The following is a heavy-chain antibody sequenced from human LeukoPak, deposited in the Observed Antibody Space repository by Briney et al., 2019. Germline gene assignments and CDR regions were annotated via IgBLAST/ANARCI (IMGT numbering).Heavy chain of an antibody. Sequence: GGSLTLSCAASGFTFSSYAMSWVRQSPGKALEWVSAISGSGGSTYYADSVKGRFTISRDNSKNTLYLQMNSLRAEDTAVYYCAKGRWLQMMGAAFDIWGQGTMVTVSS. V-gene: IGHV3-23*01. J-gene: IGHJ3*02. CDR2: ISGSGGST. D-gene: IGHD5-24*01. CDR1: GFTFSSYA. CDR3: AKGRWLQMMGAAFDI.